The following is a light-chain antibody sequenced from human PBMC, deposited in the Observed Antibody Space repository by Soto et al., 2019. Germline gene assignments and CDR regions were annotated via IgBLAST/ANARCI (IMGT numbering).Light chain of an antibody. CDR2: AAS. J-gene: IGKJ2*01. CDR3: QQSYSLPYT. Sequence: DIQMTQSPSSLSASVEDRVNITCRASENINTDLNWFQPKPGTAPKLLIFAASGLQGWVPSRFSGSGSGTDFTLTISSLQPEDFATYFCQQSYSLPYTFGQGTKLEIK. V-gene: IGKV1-39*01. CDR1: ENINTD.